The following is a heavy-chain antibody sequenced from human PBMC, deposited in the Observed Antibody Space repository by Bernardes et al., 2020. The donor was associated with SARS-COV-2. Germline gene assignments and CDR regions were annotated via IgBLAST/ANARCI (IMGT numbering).Heavy chain of an antibody. V-gene: IGHV3-7*01. CDR3: AREYDSGDKIDS. Sequence: GGSLRLSCAASGFIYSDCCMHWVRQAPGKGLEWVARIKEDGSETYYLDAVKGRFTISRDNARNSLFLQMNSLRTDDTAMYYCAREYDSGDKIDSWGQGTLVTVSS. CDR2: IKEDGSET. CDR1: GFIYSDCC. D-gene: IGHD4-17*01. J-gene: IGHJ4*02.